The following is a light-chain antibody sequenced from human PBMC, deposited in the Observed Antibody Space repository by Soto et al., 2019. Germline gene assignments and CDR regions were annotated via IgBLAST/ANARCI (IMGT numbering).Light chain of an antibody. CDR1: QNVNYN. V-gene: IGKV3-15*01. Sequence: IVMTQSPATLSVSPGERATLSCRASQNVNYNLAWYQQKPGQAPSLLIHDASIRATAIPARLSGSGSGTEFTLTISSLQSEDFAVYYCQQYNNWPRTFGQGTKVEIK. CDR3: QQYNNWPRT. CDR2: DAS. J-gene: IGKJ1*01.